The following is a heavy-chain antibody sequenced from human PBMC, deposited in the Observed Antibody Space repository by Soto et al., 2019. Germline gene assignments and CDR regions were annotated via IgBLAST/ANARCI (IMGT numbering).Heavy chain of an antibody. V-gene: IGHV1-69*01. CDR3: ARERDSSSTLRDAFDI. D-gene: IGHD6-6*01. CDR1: GGTFSSYA. Sequence: GXSVKVSFNASGGTFSSYAISLVRHSPGQGLEWMGGIIPIFGTANYAQKFQGRVTITADESTSTAYMELSSLRSEDTAVYYCARERDSSSTLRDAFDIWGQGTMVTVSS. J-gene: IGHJ3*02. CDR2: IIPIFGTA.